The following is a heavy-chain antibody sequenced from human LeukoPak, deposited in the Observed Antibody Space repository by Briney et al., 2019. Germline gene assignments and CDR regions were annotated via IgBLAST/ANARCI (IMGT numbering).Heavy chain of an antibody. Sequence: SETLSLTCTVSGGSTDSYYYWSWIRQPPGKGLEWIGYIDYSGRTKYNPSLQSRVTISVDTSKNQFSLKLSSVTAADTAVYYCARGLTGTLGAFDIWGQGTMVTVSS. CDR1: GGSTDSYYY. V-gene: IGHV4-59*01. J-gene: IGHJ3*02. D-gene: IGHD1-14*01. CDR2: IDYSGRT. CDR3: ARGLTGTLGAFDI.